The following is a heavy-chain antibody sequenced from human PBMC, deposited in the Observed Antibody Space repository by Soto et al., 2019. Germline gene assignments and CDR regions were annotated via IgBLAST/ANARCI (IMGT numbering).Heavy chain of an antibody. CDR2: IWYDGSNK. V-gene: IGHV3-33*01. D-gene: IGHD4-17*01. CDR3: ARDLSGDYGALDT. Sequence: QVQLVESGGGVVQPGRSLRLSCAASGFTFSSYGMHWARQGPGKGLEWVAVIWYDGSNKVYADSVKGRFTISKDNSKNTLYLQMHSLRAEDTAVYYCARDLSGDYGALDTWGQGTMVTVSS. J-gene: IGHJ3*02. CDR1: GFTFSSYG.